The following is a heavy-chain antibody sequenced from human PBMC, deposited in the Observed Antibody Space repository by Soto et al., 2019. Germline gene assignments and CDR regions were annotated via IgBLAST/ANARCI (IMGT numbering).Heavy chain of an antibody. V-gene: IGHV3-21*01. Sequence: EVQLVESGGGLVKPGGSLRPSCVASGFTFSGYSINWVRQAPGKGLEWVSYISGPSIYIYYADSVKGRFTISRDNANRVGWRLMNRLRGEGRAVDYCTSGFGDRFNGWGQGTTGSVSS. J-gene: IGHJ6*02. D-gene: IGHD3-16*01. CDR2: ISGPSIYI. CDR3: TSGFGDRFNG. CDR1: GFTFSGYS.